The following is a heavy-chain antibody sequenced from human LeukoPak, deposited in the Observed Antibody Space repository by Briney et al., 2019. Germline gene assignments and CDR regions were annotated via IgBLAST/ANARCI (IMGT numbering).Heavy chain of an antibody. J-gene: IGHJ4*02. V-gene: IGHV3-64D*06. CDR1: GFTFSTYV. CDR3: VRGTGY. CDR2: ISSNGDNT. Sequence: GGSLRLSCSVSGFTFSTYVMHWVRQAPGKGLEYVSAISSNGDNTYYADSVKGRFTISGDNSKNTLYLQMSSLRADDTAVYYCVRGTGYWGQGTLVTVSS.